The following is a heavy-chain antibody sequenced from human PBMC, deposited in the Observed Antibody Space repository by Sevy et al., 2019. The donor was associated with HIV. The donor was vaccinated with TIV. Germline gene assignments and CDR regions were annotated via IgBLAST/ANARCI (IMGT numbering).Heavy chain of an antibody. CDR2: FDPEDSET. CDR1: GYTLTELS. Sequence: AAVKVSCKVSGYTLTELSMHWVRQAPRKGLERMGGFDPEDSETIYPQKFQGRVTMTEDTCTDTAYMDLSSLRSGDTAVYYSATSLGRGIPAFDIWGQGTMVTVSS. CDR3: ATSLGRGIPAFDI. J-gene: IGHJ3*02. V-gene: IGHV1-24*01. D-gene: IGHD3-16*01.